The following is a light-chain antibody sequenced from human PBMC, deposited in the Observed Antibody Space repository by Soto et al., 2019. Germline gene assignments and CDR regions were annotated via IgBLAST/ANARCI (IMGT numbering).Light chain of an antibody. Sequence: DVVMTQSPLSLPVTLGQPASISCRSSQSLVYRNGNTFLNWFQQRPGQSPRRLIYNVSNRDSGVPDRFSGSGSGTDFTLTISRVEAEDVGVYYCMQGTHWPLTFGGGTKVEIK. CDR2: NVS. CDR1: QSLVYRNGNTF. CDR3: MQGTHWPLT. V-gene: IGKV2-30*01. J-gene: IGKJ4*01.